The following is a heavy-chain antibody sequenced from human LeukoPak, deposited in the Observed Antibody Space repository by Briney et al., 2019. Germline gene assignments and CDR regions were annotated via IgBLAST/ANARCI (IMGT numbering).Heavy chain of an antibody. CDR3: ARGPPGCQFDP. CDR2: IYYSGST. Sequence: SETLSLTCTVSGGSISSYYWTWIRQPPGKGLEWIGYIYYSGSTNYNPSLKSRVTISVDTSNNQFSLKLSSVTAADTAVYYCARGPPGCQFDPWGQGTLVTLSS. V-gene: IGHV4-59*01. CDR1: GGSISSYY. D-gene: IGHD3-10*01. J-gene: IGHJ5*02.